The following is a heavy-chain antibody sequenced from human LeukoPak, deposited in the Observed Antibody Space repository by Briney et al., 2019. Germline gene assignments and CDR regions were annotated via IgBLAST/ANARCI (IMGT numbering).Heavy chain of an antibody. J-gene: IGHJ3*02. V-gene: IGHV3-48*04. Sequence: GGSLRLSCAASGFTFSSYSMNWVRQAPGKGLEWVSYISSSSSTIYYADSVKGRFTISRDNAKNSLYLQMNSLRAEDTAVYYCARVDSYGWDAFDIWGQGTMVTVSS. CDR1: GFTFSSYS. D-gene: IGHD5-18*01. CDR3: ARVDSYGWDAFDI. CDR2: ISSSSSTI.